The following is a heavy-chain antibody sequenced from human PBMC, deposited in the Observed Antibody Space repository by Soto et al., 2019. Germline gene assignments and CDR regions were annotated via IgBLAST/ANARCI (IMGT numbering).Heavy chain of an antibody. CDR2: ISGSGGRT. CDR1: GITFSRNA. CDR3: AKVGGVEVIVSGAFDI. Sequence: EVQLLESGGGLVQPGGSLRLSCAATGITFSRNALSWVRQAPGKGLQWVSAISGSGGRTYYADSAKGRFTISRDNSKNTLFLEMNSLRAEDTAVYYCAKVGGVEVIVSGAFDIWGQGTMVTVSS. V-gene: IGHV3-23*01. J-gene: IGHJ3*02. D-gene: IGHD2-21*01.